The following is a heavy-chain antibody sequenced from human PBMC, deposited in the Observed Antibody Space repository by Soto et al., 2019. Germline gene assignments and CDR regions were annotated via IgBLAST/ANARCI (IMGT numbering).Heavy chain of an antibody. J-gene: IGHJ4*02. CDR2: INPNSGGT. V-gene: IGHV1-2*04. Sequence: QVQLVQSGAEVKKPGASVKVSCKASGYTFSDYYMHWVRQAPGQGLEWMGWINPNSGGTNYAQKFQGWVTMTRDTSISTAYMELSRLRSDDTAVYYCARDVSSAWNTLPFTFDYWGQGTLVTVSS. CDR1: GYTFSDYY. CDR3: ARDVSSAWNTLPFTFDY. D-gene: IGHD6-19*01.